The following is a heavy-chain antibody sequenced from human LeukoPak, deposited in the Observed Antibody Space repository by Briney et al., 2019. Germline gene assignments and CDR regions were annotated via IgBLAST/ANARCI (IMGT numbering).Heavy chain of an antibody. CDR3: VSGSLQSGYNFDY. J-gene: IGHJ4*02. Sequence: GGSPRLSCAASGFTFSNYWMHWIRQVPGKGLVWVSHIKYDGSATNYADSVKGRFTISRGNAKNTLYLQMNSLRAEDTAVYYCVSGSLQSGYNFDYWGQGALVTVSS. CDR1: GFTFSNYW. V-gene: IGHV3-74*01. CDR2: IKYDGSAT. D-gene: IGHD3-3*01.